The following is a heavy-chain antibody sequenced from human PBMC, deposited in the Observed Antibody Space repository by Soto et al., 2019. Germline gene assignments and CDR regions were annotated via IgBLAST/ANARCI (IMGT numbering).Heavy chain of an antibody. D-gene: IGHD3-16*01. Sequence: QVQLVQSGGGVVQPGRSLILSCAASGFTFSSHGMHWVSQAPGKGLEWVAVIWYDGSNKYYADSVKGRFTISRDNTKNMLYLQMSSLRVEDTAIYYCARWGPDRGSDYWGQGALVTVSS. CDR2: IWYDGSNK. CDR1: GFTFSSHG. V-gene: IGHV3-33*01. J-gene: IGHJ4*02. CDR3: ARWGPDRGSDY.